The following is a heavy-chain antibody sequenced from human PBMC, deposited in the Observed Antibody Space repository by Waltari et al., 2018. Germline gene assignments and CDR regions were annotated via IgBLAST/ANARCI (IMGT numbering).Heavy chain of an antibody. J-gene: IGHJ6*02. V-gene: IGHV3-33*01. D-gene: IGHD1-26*01. CDR2: IWYDGSKK. CDR3: ARDQYGESFYYAMNV. CDR1: AFSFTTYG. Sequence: QEKLVASGGGVVQSGRSLKLSCDPSAFSFTTYGLHWVRQAPGKGLEWVAIIWYDGSKKYYADSVKGRFDISRDNSRNTLYLQMDSLRAEDTAVYFCARDQYGESFYYAMNVWGQGTAVTVSS.